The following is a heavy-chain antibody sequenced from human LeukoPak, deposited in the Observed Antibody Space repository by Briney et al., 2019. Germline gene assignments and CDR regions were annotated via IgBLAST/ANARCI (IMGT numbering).Heavy chain of an antibody. CDR3: AKDPRRGVMGLFDY. V-gene: IGHV3-23*01. CDR2: ISGSGGST. J-gene: IGHJ4*02. D-gene: IGHD3-16*01. Sequence: AGGSLRLSCAASGFTFSSYAMSWVRQAPGKGLEWVSAISGSGGSTYYADSVKGRFTISRDNAKNSLYLQMNSLRAEDTALYYCAKDPRRGVMGLFDYWGQGTLVTVSS. CDR1: GFTFSSYA.